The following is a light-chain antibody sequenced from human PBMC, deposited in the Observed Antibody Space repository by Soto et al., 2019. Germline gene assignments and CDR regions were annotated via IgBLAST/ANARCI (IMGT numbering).Light chain of an antibody. CDR1: QSIGNC. J-gene: IGKJ1*01. CDR2: GAS. Sequence: IQMTQSPSILSASVGDSVTITCRASQSIGNCLGWYQQKPGKPPKVLIYGASNLQSGVPPRFSGSGSGTDFTLAISSLQPEDSATYYCLQDINYPWTFGQGTKVDIK. CDR3: LQDINYPWT. V-gene: IGKV1-6*01.